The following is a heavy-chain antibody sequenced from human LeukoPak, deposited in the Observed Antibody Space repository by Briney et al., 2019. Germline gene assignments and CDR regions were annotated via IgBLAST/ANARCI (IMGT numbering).Heavy chain of an antibody. D-gene: IGHD1-1*01. CDR1: DMAFSTYE. CDR3: TRENERMEGTEAFDI. V-gene: IGHV3-48*03. Sequence: GGSLRLSCAASDMAFSTYEMTWGRQAPGRGLEWVSYSSSSGSTKYYADSVKGRFTISRDNATNSLSLQMNSLRAEDTAVYYCTRENERMEGTEAFDILGQGTMVTVSS. J-gene: IGHJ3*02. CDR2: SSSSGSTK.